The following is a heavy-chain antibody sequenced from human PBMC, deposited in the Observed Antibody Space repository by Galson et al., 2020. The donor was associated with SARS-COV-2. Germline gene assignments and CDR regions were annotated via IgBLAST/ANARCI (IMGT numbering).Heavy chain of an antibody. CDR3: AGEVVGATKYYYYGMDV. CDR1: GGSISSSSYY. Sequence: ASETLSLTCTVSGGSISSSSYYCGWIRQPPGTGLEWIGSIYYSGSTYYNPSLKSRVTISVDTSKNQFSLKLSSVTAADTAVYYCAGEVVGATKYYYYGMDVWGQGTTVTVSS. V-gene: IGHV4-39*07. D-gene: IGHD1-26*01. J-gene: IGHJ6*02. CDR2: IYYSGST.